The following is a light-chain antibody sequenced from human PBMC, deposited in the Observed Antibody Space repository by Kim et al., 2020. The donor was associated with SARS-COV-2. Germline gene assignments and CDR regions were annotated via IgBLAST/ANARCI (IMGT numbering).Light chain of an antibody. J-gene: IGKJ2*01. CDR1: QSVSSN. CDR3: QQYNNWPPHT. CDR2: GAS. V-gene: IGKV3-15*01. Sequence: EIVMTQSPATPSVSPGERATLSCRASQSVSSNLAWYQQKPGQAPRLLIYGASTRATGIPARFSGSGSGTEFTLTISSLQSEDFAVYYCQQYNNWPPHTFGQGTKLEI.